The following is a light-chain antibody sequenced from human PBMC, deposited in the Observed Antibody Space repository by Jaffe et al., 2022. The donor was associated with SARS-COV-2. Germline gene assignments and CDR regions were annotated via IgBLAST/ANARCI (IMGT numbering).Light chain of an antibody. CDR1: QGISSY. CDR2: AAS. Sequence: DIQLTQSPSFLSASVGDRVTITCRASQGISSYLAWYQQKPGKAPKLLIYAASTLQSGVPSRFSGSGSGTDFTLTVSSLQPEDFATYYCHQLQGTFGGGTKVEIK. J-gene: IGKJ4*01. CDR3: HQLQGT. V-gene: IGKV1-9*01.